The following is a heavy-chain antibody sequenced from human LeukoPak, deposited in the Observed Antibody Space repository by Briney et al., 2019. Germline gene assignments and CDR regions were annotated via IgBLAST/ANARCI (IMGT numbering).Heavy chain of an antibody. V-gene: IGHV3-9*03. J-gene: IGHJ4*02. CDR2: ISWNSGSI. Sequence: PGGSLRLSCAASGFTFDDYAMHWVRQAPGKGLEWVSGISWNSGSIGYADSVKGRFTISRDNAKNSLYLQMNSLRAEDMALYYCAKDLGQYSSSWYGFDYWGQGTLVTVSS. CDR3: AKDLGQYSSSWYGFDY. CDR1: GFTFDDYA. D-gene: IGHD6-13*01.